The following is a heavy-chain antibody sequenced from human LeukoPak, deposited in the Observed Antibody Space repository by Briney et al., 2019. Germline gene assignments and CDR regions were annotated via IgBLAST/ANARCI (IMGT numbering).Heavy chain of an antibody. J-gene: IGHJ3*02. Sequence: ASVKVSCKASGYSFTGHSMHWVRQAPGQGLEWMGWINPKSGGTNYAQKFQGRVTMTRDTSISTAYMDMSSLRSDDTAVYYCARNLWFGESSDAFDMWGQGTMVTVSS. CDR1: GYSFTGHS. CDR3: ARNLWFGESSDAFDM. V-gene: IGHV1-2*02. D-gene: IGHD3-10*01. CDR2: INPKSGGT.